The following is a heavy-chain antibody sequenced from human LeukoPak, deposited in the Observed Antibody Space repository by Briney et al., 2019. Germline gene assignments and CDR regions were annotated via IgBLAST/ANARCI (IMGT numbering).Heavy chain of an antibody. CDR1: GGSISSGSYY. CDR2: IYTRGST. D-gene: IGHD2-15*01. Sequence: PSETLSLTCTVSGGSISSGSYYWSWIRQPAGKGLEWIGRIYTRGSTNYNPSLKNRVTISEVTSENQFSLELSSVTAADTAVYYCARGFQDPGVFDIWGQGTMVTVSS. V-gene: IGHV4-61*02. CDR3: ARGFQDPGVFDI. J-gene: IGHJ3*02.